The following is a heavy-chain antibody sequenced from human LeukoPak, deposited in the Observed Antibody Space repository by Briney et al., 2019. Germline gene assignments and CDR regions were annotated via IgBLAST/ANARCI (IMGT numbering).Heavy chain of an antibody. CDR2: ISSSSSYI. V-gene: IGHV3-21*01. J-gene: IGHJ4*02. Sequence: SGGSLRLSCAASGFTFSSYSMNWVRQAPGKGLEWVSSISSSSSYIYYADSVKGRFTISRDNAKNSLYLQMNSLRAEDTAVYYCAKVERWLQNSEYYFDYWGQGTLVTVSS. CDR3: AKVERWLQNSEYYFDY. CDR1: GFTFSSYS. D-gene: IGHD5-24*01.